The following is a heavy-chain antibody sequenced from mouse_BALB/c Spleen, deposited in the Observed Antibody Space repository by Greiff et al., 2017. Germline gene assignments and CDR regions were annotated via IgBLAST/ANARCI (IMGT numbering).Heavy chain of an antibody. CDR3: TRGTAGGFDY. Sequence: QVQLQQPGAELVRPGASVKLSCKASGYTFTSYWINWVKQRPGQGLEWIGNIYPSDSYTNYNQKFKDKATLTVDKSSSTAYMQLSSPTSEDSAVYYCTRGTAGGFDYWGQGTTLTVSS. J-gene: IGHJ2*01. D-gene: IGHD3-3*01. CDR1: GYTFTSYW. V-gene: IGHV1-69*02. CDR2: IYPSDSYT.